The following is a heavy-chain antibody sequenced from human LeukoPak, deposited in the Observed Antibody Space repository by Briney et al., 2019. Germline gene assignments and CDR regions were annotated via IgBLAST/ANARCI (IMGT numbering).Heavy chain of an antibody. D-gene: IGHD2-21*01. CDR1: GGSISSYY. J-gene: IGHJ2*01. CDR3: ARDIRWYFDL. CDR2: IYYSGST. Sequence: SETLSLTCTVSGGSISSYYWSWIRQPPGKGLEWIGYIYYSGSTNYNPSLKSRVTISVDTSKNQFSLKLSSVTAADTAVYYCARDIRWYFDLRGRGTLVTVSS. V-gene: IGHV4-59*01.